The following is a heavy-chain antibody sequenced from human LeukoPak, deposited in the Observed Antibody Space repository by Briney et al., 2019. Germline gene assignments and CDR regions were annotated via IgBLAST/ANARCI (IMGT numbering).Heavy chain of an antibody. J-gene: IGHJ5*02. CDR2: ISSSSSYI. CDR1: GFTFSSYS. D-gene: IGHD1-26*01. Sequence: GGSLRLSCAASGFTFSSYSMNWVRQAPGKGLEWVSSISSSSSYIYYADSVKGRFTISRDNAKNTLYLQMNSLRAEDTAVYYCARPSGSYADFNWFDPWGQGTLVTVSS. V-gene: IGHV3-21*01. CDR3: ARPSGSYADFNWFDP.